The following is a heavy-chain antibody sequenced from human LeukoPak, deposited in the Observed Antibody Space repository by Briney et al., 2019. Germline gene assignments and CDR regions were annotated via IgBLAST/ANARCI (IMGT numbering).Heavy chain of an antibody. D-gene: IGHD3-9*01. CDR2: ISHDVNNK. CDR1: GFTFSSYA. Sequence: GGSLRLSCAASGFTFSSYAVHWVRQAPGKGLEWVAVISHDVNNKYYADSVKGRFTISSENSKNTLYLQMNSLRVEDTALYYCARDGYDILTGYYAYHFDYWGQGTLVTVSS. V-gene: IGHV3-30-3*01. CDR3: ARDGYDILTGYYAYHFDY. J-gene: IGHJ4*02.